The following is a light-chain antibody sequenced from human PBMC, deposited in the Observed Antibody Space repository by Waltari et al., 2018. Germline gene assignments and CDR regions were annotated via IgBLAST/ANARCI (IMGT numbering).Light chain of an antibody. CDR2: QDT. Sequence: SYELTQPPSVSVSPGQTASITCSGDILGNKYASWYQQKPGQSHLLVIYQDTKRPSEIPERFAGSKSANAAPLTITGTQAVDEADYYCQALGTGAWVFGGGTKLTVL. J-gene: IGLJ3*02. CDR1: ILGNKY. V-gene: IGLV3-1*01. CDR3: QALGTGAWV.